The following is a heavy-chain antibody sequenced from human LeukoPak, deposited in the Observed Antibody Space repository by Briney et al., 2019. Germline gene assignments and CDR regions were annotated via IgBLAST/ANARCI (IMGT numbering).Heavy chain of an antibody. CDR2: IYHSGTT. J-gene: IGHJ3*02. CDR1: GGSISSGGYS. CDR3: ASGNTGYDRDAFDI. Sequence: SETLSLTCAVSGGSISSGGYSWSWVRQPPGEGLEWVGYIYHSGTTYYSPSLQSRVTISLDRSKNQFSLKPSSMTAADTAVYYCASGNTGYDRDAFDIWGQGTMVTVSS. D-gene: IGHD5-12*01. V-gene: IGHV4-30-2*01.